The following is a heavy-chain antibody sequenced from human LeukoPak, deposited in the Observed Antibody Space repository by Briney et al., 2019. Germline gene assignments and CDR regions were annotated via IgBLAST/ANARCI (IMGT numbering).Heavy chain of an antibody. V-gene: IGHV1-2*02. D-gene: IGHD1-26*01. CDR2: IYPDSGRI. Sequence: ASVKVSCKASGYTFTGYYMHWLRQAPGQGLEWMGWIYPDSGRIEYAQKFQGRVTMTRDTSISTVYMELNGLTSDDTAVYYCARSPPSSWENDYWGQGTLVTVSS. CDR1: GYTFTGYY. CDR3: ARSPPSSWENDY. J-gene: IGHJ4*02.